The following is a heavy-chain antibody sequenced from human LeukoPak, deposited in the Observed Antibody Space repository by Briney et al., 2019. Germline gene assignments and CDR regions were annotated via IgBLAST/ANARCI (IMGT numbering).Heavy chain of an antibody. CDR1: GFTFNNYA. D-gene: IGHD1-26*01. J-gene: IGHJ4*02. Sequence: GGSLRLSCAASGFTFNNYAMNWVRQAAGKGREWVSGITGSGGATYNADSVKGRFTISRDNSKHTLYLQMNSLRAEDTAVYYCAKGSKTRGTYFFDYWGQGTLVTVSS. V-gene: IGHV3-23*01. CDR3: AKGSKTRGTYFFDY. CDR2: ITGSGGAT.